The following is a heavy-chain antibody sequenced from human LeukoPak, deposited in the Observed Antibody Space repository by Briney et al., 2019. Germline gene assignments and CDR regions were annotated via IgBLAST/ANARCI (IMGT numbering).Heavy chain of an antibody. V-gene: IGHV3-23*01. CDR3: SIVHGYYDGSGYWGQ. Sequence: GGSLRLSCAASGFTFGRYGMSWVRQAPGKGLEWVSFITTNADSTSYAASVESRFTISRDNPRNTLYMLMNSQRDEDTAVYYCSIVHGYYDGSGYWGQWGQGTLVTVSS. D-gene: IGHD3-22*01. J-gene: IGHJ1*01. CDR2: ITTNADST. CDR1: GFTFGRYG.